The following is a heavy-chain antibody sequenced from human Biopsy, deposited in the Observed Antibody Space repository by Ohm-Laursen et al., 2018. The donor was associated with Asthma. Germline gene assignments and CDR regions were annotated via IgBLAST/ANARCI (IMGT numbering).Heavy chain of an antibody. D-gene: IGHD3-22*01. CDR2: IIPISLTP. CDR1: RDIFSSYG. V-gene: IGHV1-69*01. J-gene: IGHJ3*01. Sequence: GSSVKVSCKGSRDIFSSYGFSWVRQAPGQGLEWMGGIIPISLTPSYARRFRGRVTISADEYTRTAYMELSSLRSEDTAVDYCARDPSYFDPSVEGRHLWGQGTMVTVSS. CDR3: ARDPSYFDPSVEGRHL.